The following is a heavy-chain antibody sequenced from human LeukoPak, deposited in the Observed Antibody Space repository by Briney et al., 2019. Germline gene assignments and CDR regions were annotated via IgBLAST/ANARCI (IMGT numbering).Heavy chain of an antibody. Sequence: PGGSLRLSCAASGFTFSSYAMSWVRQAPGKGLEWVSAISGSGGSTYYADSVKGRFTISRDNSKNTLYLQMNSLRAEDTAVYYCAKDRFWGYSGYDESGADYWGQRTLVTVPS. CDR1: GFTFSSYA. J-gene: IGHJ4*02. CDR2: ISGSGGST. V-gene: IGHV3-23*01. D-gene: IGHD5-12*01. CDR3: AKDRFWGYSGYDESGADY.